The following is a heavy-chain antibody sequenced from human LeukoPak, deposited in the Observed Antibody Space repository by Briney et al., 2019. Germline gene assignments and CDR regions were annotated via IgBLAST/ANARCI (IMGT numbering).Heavy chain of an antibody. V-gene: IGHV4-59*08. CDR2: IYYSGST. Sequence: PSETLSLTCAVSGGPLTSYYWSWIRQPPGKGLEWIGSIYYSGSTYYNPSLKSRVTISVDTSKNQFSLKLSSVTAADTAVYYCARQVVIIPSSRGGPWFDPWGQGTLVAVSS. CDR3: ARQVVIIPSSRGGPWFDP. J-gene: IGHJ5*01. D-gene: IGHD2/OR15-2a*01. CDR1: GGPLTSYY.